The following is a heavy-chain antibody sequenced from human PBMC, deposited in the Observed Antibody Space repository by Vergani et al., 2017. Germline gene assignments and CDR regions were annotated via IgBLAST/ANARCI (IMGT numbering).Heavy chain of an antibody. D-gene: IGHD1-26*01. CDR2: IRYDGSNT. CDR3: AKDQWEESW. CDR1: GFTFSNYG. J-gene: IGHJ4*02. V-gene: IGHV3-30*02. Sequence: QVQLVESGGGVVQPGGSLRLSCGASGFTFSNYGMHWVRQAPGKGLEWVTFIRYDGSNTYYADSVKGRFTISRDNSKNTLYLQMNSLRAEDTAVYYCAKDQWEESWWGQGTLVTVSS.